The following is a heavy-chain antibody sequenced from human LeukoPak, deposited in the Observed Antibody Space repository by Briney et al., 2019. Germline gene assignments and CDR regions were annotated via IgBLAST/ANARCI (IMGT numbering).Heavy chain of an antibody. J-gene: IGHJ4*02. CDR3: VRALSGYDDH. CDR2: INSDESTI. D-gene: IGHD5-12*01. CDR1: GFTFSIHW. V-gene: IGHV3-74*01. Sequence: GGSLRLSCAASGFTFSIHWMHWVRQAPGKGLAWVSRINSDESTIDYADSVKGRFTISRDNVKNTVYLQMNSLRAEDTAVYYCVRALSGYDDHWGQGTLVTVSS.